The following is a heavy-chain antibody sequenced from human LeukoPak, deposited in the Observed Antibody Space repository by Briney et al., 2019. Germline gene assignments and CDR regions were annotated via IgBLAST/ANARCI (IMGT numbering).Heavy chain of an antibody. CDR3: ARLPVVTQEFDY. CDR2: IYTSGST. Sequence: PSETLSLTCTVSGGSISSGSYYWSWIRRPAGKGLEWIGRIYTSGSTNYNPSLKSRVTISVDTSKNQFSLKLSSVTAADTAVYYCARLPVVTQEFDYWGQGTLVTVSS. D-gene: IGHD4-23*01. J-gene: IGHJ4*02. V-gene: IGHV4-61*02. CDR1: GGSISSGSYY.